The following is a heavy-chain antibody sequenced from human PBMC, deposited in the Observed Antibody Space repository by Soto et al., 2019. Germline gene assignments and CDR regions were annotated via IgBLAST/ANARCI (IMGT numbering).Heavy chain of an antibody. CDR2: ISNDGNKK. CDR3: AKGRHSSSWNMISYFYNGMDV. J-gene: IGHJ6*02. CDR1: GFTFSRYG. Sequence: QVQVVESGGGVVQPGRSLRLCCAGSGFTFSRYGMHWIRQALGKGLEWVALISNDGNKKYYEDSVKGRFTISRDNSKNTLYLQMNSLRPEDTAVYYCAKGRHSSSWNMISYFYNGMDVWGQGTTVTVSS. V-gene: IGHV3-30*18. D-gene: IGHD6-13*01.